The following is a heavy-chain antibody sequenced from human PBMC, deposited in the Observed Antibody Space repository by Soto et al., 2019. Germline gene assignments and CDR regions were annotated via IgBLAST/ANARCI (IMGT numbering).Heavy chain of an antibody. CDR2: ISRSSSTI. J-gene: IGHJ4*02. CDR1: GFTLSRYS. Sequence: EVQLVESGGGLVQPGGSLRLSCVASGFTLSRYSMNWVRQAPGKGLEWVSYISRSSSTIYYADSVKGRFTISRDNAENSLYLQMNSLRGEDTAVYYCARDLAGGSPDYWGQGTRVTVSS. D-gene: IGHD2-15*01. V-gene: IGHV3-48*01. CDR3: ARDLAGGSPDY.